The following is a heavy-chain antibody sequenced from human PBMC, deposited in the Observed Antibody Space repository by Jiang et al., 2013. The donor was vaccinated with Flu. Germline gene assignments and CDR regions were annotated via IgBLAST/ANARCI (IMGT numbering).Heavy chain of an antibody. J-gene: IGHJ4*02. Sequence: VQLVESGGGLVKPGGSLRLSCAASGFTFSDYYMNWIRQAPGKGLEWVSYISSSGTTIYYADSVKGRFTISRDNAKNSLYLQMNSLRAEDTAVYYCAREPIETVTSFDYWGQGTLVTVSS. CDR1: GFTFSDYY. V-gene: IGHV3-11*01. CDR2: ISSSGTTI. D-gene: IGHD4-17*01. CDR3: AREPIETVTSFDY.